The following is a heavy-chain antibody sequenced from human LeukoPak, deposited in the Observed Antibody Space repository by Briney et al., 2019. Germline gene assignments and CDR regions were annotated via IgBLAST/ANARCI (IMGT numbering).Heavy chain of an antibody. CDR3: ARDIGRIVGAHRGAFDI. J-gene: IGHJ3*02. CDR2: MNPKSGNT. D-gene: IGHD1-26*01. V-gene: IGHV1-8*01. CDR1: GYTFTSYD. Sequence: ASVKVSCKASGYTFTSYDINWVRQATGQGLEWMGWMNPKSGNTGNAQKFQGRVTMTRDTSTSTVYMELSSLRSEDTAVYYCARDIGRIVGAHRGAFDIWGQGTMVTVSS.